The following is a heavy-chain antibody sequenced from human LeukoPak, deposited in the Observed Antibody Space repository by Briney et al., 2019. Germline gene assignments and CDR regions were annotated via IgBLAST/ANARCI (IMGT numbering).Heavy chain of an antibody. V-gene: IGHV4-59*01. J-gene: IGHJ5*02. CDR3: ARGLYGSGSYPVDP. D-gene: IGHD3-10*01. Sequence: SETLSLTCTVSGGSISSYYWSWLRQPPGKGLEWIGYIYYSGSTNYNPSLKSRVTISVDTSKNQFSLKLSSVTAADTAVYYCARGLYGSGSYPVDPWGQGTLVTVSS. CDR2: IYYSGST. CDR1: GGSISSYY.